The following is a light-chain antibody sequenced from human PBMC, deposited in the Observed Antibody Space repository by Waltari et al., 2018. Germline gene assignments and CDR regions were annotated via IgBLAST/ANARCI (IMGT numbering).Light chain of an antibody. Sequence: SYDLTQLPSVSVAPGKTATITCGGNNIGTKSVHWYQQKPGQAPVLVVYDDDDRPSTIPERISGSNSGNTATLAISRVEVGDEATYYCQVWDGNDGVLVFGGGTKLTVL. CDR3: QVWDGNDGVLV. V-gene: IGLV3-21*03. J-gene: IGLJ3*02. CDR2: DDD. CDR1: NIGTKS.